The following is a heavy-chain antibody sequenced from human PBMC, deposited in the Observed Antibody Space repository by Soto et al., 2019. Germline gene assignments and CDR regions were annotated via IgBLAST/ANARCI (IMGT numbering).Heavy chain of an antibody. D-gene: IGHD4-17*01. J-gene: IGHJ6*02. CDR1: GGSISSGGYY. V-gene: IGHV4-31*03. CDR2: IYYSGST. CDR3: ARDRNGDYGYYYYGMDV. Sequence: QVQLQESGPGLVKPSQTLSLTCTVSGGSISSGGYYWSWIRQHPGKGLEWIGYIYYSGSTYYNPSLKSRVTISVDTAKNQFSRKLSSVTAADTAVYYCARDRNGDYGYYYYGMDVWGQGTTVTVSS.